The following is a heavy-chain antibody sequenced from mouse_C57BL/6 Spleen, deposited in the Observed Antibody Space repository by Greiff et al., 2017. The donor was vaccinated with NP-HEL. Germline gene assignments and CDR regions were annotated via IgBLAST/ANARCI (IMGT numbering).Heavy chain of an antibody. V-gene: IGHV5-6*02. Sequence: DVKLVESGGDLVKPGGSLKLSCAASGFTFSSYGMSWVRQTPDKRLEWVATISSGGSYTYYPDSVKGRFTISRDNAKNTLYLQMSSLKSEDTAMYYCASGELGLFAYWGQGTLVTVSA. D-gene: IGHD4-1*01. CDR1: GFTFSSYG. CDR3: ASGELGLFAY. J-gene: IGHJ3*01. CDR2: ISSGGSYT.